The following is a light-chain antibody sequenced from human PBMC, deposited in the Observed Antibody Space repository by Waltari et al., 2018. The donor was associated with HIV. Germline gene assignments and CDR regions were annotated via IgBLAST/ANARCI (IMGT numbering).Light chain of an antibody. CDR1: QDIGSS. V-gene: IGKV1-27*01. CDR3: QKYNSAPHT. J-gene: IGKJ1*01. Sequence: DIRMTQSPSSLSVSVGDRITITCRASQDIGSSLAWYQQMPGTVPKLVIFSASSLQSGVSSRFSGSGSGTYFTLTISSLQPEDAATYFCQKYNSAPHTFGQGTREEI. CDR2: SAS.